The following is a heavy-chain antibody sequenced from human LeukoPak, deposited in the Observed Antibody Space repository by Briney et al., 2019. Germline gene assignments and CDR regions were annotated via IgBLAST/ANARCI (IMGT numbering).Heavy chain of an antibody. V-gene: IGHV4-39*02. CDR2: IYYSGST. CDR1: GGSISSSSYF. D-gene: IGHD2-2*01. CDR3: ARDSRYCNSISCYGRPGYYGLDV. Sequence: PSETLSLTCTVSGGSISSSSYFWSWIRQPPGKGLEWIATIYYSGSTYYSPSLKSRVTMSVDTSKNQFSLKLTSVTAADTAVYYCARDSRYCNSISCYGRPGYYGLDVWGQGTTVTVSS. J-gene: IGHJ6*02.